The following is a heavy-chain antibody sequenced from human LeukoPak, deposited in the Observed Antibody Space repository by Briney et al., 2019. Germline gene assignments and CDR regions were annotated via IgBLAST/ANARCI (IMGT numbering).Heavy chain of an antibody. CDR1: GFTFSSYA. CDR2: ISGSGGST. V-gene: IGHV3-23*01. CDR3: AKDRSPLDYGDYDAAY. J-gene: IGHJ4*02. D-gene: IGHD4-17*01. Sequence: GGSLRLSCAASGFTFSSYAMSWVRQAPGKGLEWVSAISGSGGSTYYADSVKGRFTISRDNSKNTLYLQMNSLRAEDTAVYYCAKDRSPLDYGDYDAAYWGQGTLVTVSS.